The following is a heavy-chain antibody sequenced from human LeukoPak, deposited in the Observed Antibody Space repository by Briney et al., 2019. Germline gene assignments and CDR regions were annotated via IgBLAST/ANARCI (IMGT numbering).Heavy chain of an antibody. V-gene: IGHV3-30-3*01. Sequence: GRFLRLSCAASGFTFSSYAMHWVRQAPGKGLEWVAVISYDGSNKYYADSVKGRFTISRDNSKNTLYLQMNSLRAEDTAVYYCARDKGGYLDYWGQGTLVTVSS. D-gene: IGHD6-13*01. CDR1: GFTFSSYA. J-gene: IGHJ4*02. CDR3: ARDKGGYLDY. CDR2: ISYDGSNK.